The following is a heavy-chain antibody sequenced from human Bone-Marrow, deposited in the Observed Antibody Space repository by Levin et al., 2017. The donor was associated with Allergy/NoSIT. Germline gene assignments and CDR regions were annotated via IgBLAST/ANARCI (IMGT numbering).Heavy chain of an antibody. CDR1: GFTFSGSA. D-gene: IGHD6-13*01. CDR2: IRSKANNYAT. Sequence: GESLKISCAASGFTFSGSAIHWVRQASGKGLEWVGRIRSKANNYATAYAASVKGRFAISRDDSKNTAYLQMNSLKTEDTAVYYCSSIAAAGDYYYYGMDVWGQGTTVTVSS. CDR3: SSIAAAGDYYYYGMDV. J-gene: IGHJ6*02. V-gene: IGHV3-73*01.